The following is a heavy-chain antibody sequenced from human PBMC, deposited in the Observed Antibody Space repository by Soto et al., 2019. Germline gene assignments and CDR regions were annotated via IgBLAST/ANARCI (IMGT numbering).Heavy chain of an antibody. CDR3: ARDSTYSGSYRYFDY. Sequence: PSETLSLTCTVSGGSISSYYWSWIRHPPGKGLEWIGYIYYSGSTNYNPSLKSRVTISVDTSKNQFSLKLSSVTAADTAVYYCARDSTYSGSYRYFDYWGQGTLVTVSS. J-gene: IGHJ4*02. CDR1: GGSISSYY. D-gene: IGHD1-26*01. CDR2: IYYSGST. V-gene: IGHV4-59*01.